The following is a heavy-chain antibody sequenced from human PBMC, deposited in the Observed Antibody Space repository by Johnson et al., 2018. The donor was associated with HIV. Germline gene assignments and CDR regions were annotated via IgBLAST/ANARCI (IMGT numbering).Heavy chain of an antibody. CDR1: GFTFANYG. J-gene: IGHJ3*02. CDR2: TAHDESIT. D-gene: IGHD5-24*01. Sequence: QVQLVESGGGVVQPGESLRLSCAASGFTFANYGMHWVRQAPGKGLEWVAFTAHDESITRYADSVKGRFTMSRDNSKSTLNLQMNSLRAEDTAIYYCARGRERGMFDIWGQGTMVTVSS. CDR3: ARGRERGMFDI. V-gene: IGHV3-30*02.